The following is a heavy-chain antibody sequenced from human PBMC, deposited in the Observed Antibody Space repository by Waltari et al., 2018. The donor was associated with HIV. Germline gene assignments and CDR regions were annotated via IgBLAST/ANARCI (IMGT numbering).Heavy chain of an antibody. J-gene: IGHJ4*02. V-gene: IGHV3-23*01. CDR2: ISANDNST. D-gene: IGHD2-8*02. CDR3: AKESFAATGPLEW. Sequence: EVQLTESGGGLVRPGGSLRGSCVVSGCGRAPAGLTWVRQIPGRGLEWVSSISANDNSTQYADSVKGRFSISRDISKNTVFLQMDSLKSDDTATYYCAKESFAATGPLEWWGQGVLVTVAS. CDR1: GCGRAPAG.